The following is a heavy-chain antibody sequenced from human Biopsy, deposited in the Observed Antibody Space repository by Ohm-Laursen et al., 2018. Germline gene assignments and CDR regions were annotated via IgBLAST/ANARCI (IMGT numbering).Heavy chain of an antibody. CDR3: ARGPGKLWSGYYT. V-gene: IGHV3-53*01. CDR2: IYIDGNT. CDR1: GFTVSDNH. Sequence: SLRLSCAASGFTVSDNHISWIRQAPGKGLQWVSLIYIDGNTYYADSVKGRFTISRDIPRNTLYLQMNSLRAEDTAVYYCARGPGKLWSGYYTWGQGSLVSVSS. D-gene: IGHD3-3*01. J-gene: IGHJ5*02.